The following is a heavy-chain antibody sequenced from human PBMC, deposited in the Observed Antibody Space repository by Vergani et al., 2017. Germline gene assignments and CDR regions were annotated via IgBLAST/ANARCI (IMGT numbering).Heavy chain of an antibody. CDR1: GYTFTSYY. J-gene: IGHJ5*02. Sequence: QVQLVQSGAEVKKPGASVKVSCKASGYTFTSYYMHWVRQAPGQGLEWMGIINPSGGSTSYAQKFQGRVTMTRDTSTSTVYMELSSLRSEDTAVYYCAKGSGTMVRGVITKGNWFDPWGQGTLVTVSS. CDR3: AKGSGTMVRGVITKGNWFDP. D-gene: IGHD3-10*01. V-gene: IGHV1-46*01. CDR2: INPSGGST.